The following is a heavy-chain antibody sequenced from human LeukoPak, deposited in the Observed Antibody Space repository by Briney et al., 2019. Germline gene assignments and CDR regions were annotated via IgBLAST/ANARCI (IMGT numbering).Heavy chain of an antibody. D-gene: IGHD5-18*01. J-gene: IGHJ3*02. CDR2: IRGSGGST. CDR1: GFTFSSYA. V-gene: IGHV3-23*01. CDR3: AKVGRYSYAHDAFDI. Sequence: GGCLRLSCAASGFTFSSYAMRWVRQAPGKGRGWVSAIRGSGGSTYYADSVKGRFTISRDKSKNTMYLLMNGLRAEDTAVYYCAKVGRYSYAHDAFDIWGQGTMVTVSS.